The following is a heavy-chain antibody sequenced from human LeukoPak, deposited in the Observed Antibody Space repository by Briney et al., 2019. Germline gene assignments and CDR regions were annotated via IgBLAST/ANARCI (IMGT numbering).Heavy chain of an antibody. CDR1: GFTFSSYA. Sequence: GRSLRLSCAASGFTFSSYAMHWVRQAPGKGLEWVAVISYDGSNKYYADSVKGRFTISGDNSKNTLYLQMNSLRAEDTAVYYCARDRTIFGVVHSSYYYGMDVWGQGTTVTVSS. J-gene: IGHJ6*02. CDR3: ARDRTIFGVVHSSYYYGMDV. V-gene: IGHV3-30-3*01. D-gene: IGHD3-3*01. CDR2: ISYDGSNK.